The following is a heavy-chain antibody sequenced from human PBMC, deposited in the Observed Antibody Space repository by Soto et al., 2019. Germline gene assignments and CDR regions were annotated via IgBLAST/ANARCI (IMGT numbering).Heavy chain of an antibody. D-gene: IGHD6-19*01. CDR3: ARDVSSGWFQTFRGWFDS. CDR2: ISRRTGDI. J-gene: IGHJ5*01. CDR1: GFTFSKYN. Sequence: GGSLRLSCAASGFTFSKYNMNWVRQAPGKGLEWVSYISRRTGDIDYADSVKGRFTISRDDAKNSLYLQMNSLRDEDTAVYYCARDVSSGWFQTFRGWFDSWGQGTLVTVSS. V-gene: IGHV3-48*02.